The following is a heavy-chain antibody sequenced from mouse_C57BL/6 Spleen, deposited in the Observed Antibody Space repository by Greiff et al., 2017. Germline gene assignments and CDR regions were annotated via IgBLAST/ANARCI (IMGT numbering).Heavy chain of an antibody. J-gene: IGHJ2*01. CDR3: ARTIITTVVATDYFDY. CDR1: GYTFTSYW. CDR2: IDPSDSYT. D-gene: IGHD1-1*01. V-gene: IGHV1-59*01. Sequence: QVQLKQSGAELVRPGTSVKLSCKASGYTFTSYWMHWVKPRPGQGLEWIGVIDPSDSYTNYNQKFKGKATLTVDTSSSTAYMQLSSLTSEDSAVYYCARTIITTVVATDYFDYWGQGTTLTVSS.